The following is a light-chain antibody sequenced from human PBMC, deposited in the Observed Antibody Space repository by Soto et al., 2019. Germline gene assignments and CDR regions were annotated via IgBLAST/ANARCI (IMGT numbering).Light chain of an antibody. Sequence: DIQMTQSPSSVSASVGDRVTITCRASQGSSSWLAWYQQKPGKAPKLLIYAASSLQSGVPSRFSVSGSGTDFTLTISSLQPADFATYYCHQANSLPFTIGPGKKVDI. J-gene: IGKJ3*01. CDR1: QGSSSW. CDR2: AAS. V-gene: IGKV1-12*02. CDR3: HQANSLPFT.